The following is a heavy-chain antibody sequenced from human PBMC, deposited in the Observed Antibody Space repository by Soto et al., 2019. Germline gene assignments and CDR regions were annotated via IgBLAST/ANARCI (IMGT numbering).Heavy chain of an antibody. Sequence: PGGSLRLSCAASGFTFSSYGMHWVRQAPGKGLEWVAGVSYDGNEKYYVDSVKGRFTISRDNSKNTLYLQMNSLRVEDTAVYYCARGKGNNWNYIWFDPWGQGTLVTVSS. CDR1: GFTFSSYG. CDR2: VSYDGNEK. V-gene: IGHV3-30*03. J-gene: IGHJ5*02. D-gene: IGHD1-7*01. CDR3: ARGKGNNWNYIWFDP.